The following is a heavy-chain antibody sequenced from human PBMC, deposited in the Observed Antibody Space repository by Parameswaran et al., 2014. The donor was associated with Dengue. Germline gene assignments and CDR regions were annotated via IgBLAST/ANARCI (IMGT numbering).Heavy chain of an antibody. J-gene: IGHJ4*02. D-gene: IGHD2-8*01. Sequence: VRQMPGKGLEWVSVIYRDDKTHYADSVKGRFTISRDNSKNTLYLQMNSLRAEDTAVYYCARGAHCPNGIYQADPFDSWGQGTLVTVSS. CDR2: IYRDDKT. CDR3: ARGAHCPNGIYQADPFDS. V-gene: IGHV3-66*01.